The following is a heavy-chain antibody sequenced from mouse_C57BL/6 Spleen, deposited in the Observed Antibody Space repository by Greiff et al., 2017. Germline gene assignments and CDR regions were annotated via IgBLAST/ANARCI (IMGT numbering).Heavy chain of an antibody. CDR2: IYPGSGNT. J-gene: IGHJ1*03. V-gene: IGHV1-76*01. CDR3: ARFDYDEDWYFDV. Sequence: QVQLQQSGAELVRPGASVKLSCKASGYTFTDDYINWVKQRPGQGLEWIARIYPGSGNTYYNEKFKGKATLTAEKSSSTAYMQLSSLTSEDSAVYFCARFDYDEDWYFDVWGTGTTVTVSS. D-gene: IGHD2-4*01. CDR1: GYTFTDDY.